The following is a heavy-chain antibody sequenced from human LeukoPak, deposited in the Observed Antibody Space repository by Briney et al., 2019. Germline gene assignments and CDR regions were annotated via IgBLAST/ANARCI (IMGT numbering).Heavy chain of an antibody. CDR1: GFAFGVHA. CDR2: IGSGADL. J-gene: IGHJ5*02. CDR3: AKDWTPHNRVYDCLDA. V-gene: IGHV3-23*01. Sequence: PGGSLRLSCVGSGFAFGVHAMRWVRQAPGKGPEWVATIGSGADLFYAESVKGRFTISRDDPRNTVWLQMNSLRAEDTALYYCAKDWTPHNRVYDCLDAWGQGTQVTVSS. D-gene: IGHD3-16*01.